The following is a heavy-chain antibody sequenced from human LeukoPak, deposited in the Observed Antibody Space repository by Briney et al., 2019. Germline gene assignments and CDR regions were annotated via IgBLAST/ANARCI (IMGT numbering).Heavy chain of an antibody. CDR1: GYSFTSFW. D-gene: IGHD2-15*01. Sequence: GESLKISCKGSGYSFTSFWIGWVRQMPGKGLEWMGIIFPDDSDTIYSPSFQGQVTISADKSISTAYLQWSSLKASDTAIYYCVRQRPFYSGPYFDYWGQGTLVTVSS. J-gene: IGHJ4*02. CDR2: IFPDDSDT. CDR3: VRQRPFYSGPYFDY. V-gene: IGHV5-51*01.